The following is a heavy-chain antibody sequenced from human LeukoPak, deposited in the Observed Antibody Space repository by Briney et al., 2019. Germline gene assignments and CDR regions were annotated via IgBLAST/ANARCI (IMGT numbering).Heavy chain of an antibody. V-gene: IGHV4-59*08. CDR2: IYYSGST. CDR3: ARRGWDGGYDSSGYYLTYYFDY. D-gene: IGHD3-22*01. J-gene: IGHJ4*02. CDR1: GGSISSYY. Sequence: SSETLSLTCTVSGGSISSYYWSWIRQPPGKGLEWIGYIYYSGSTNYNPSLKSRVTISVDTSKNQFSLKLSSVTAADTAVYDCARRGWDGGYDSSGYYLTYYFDYWGQGTLVTVSS.